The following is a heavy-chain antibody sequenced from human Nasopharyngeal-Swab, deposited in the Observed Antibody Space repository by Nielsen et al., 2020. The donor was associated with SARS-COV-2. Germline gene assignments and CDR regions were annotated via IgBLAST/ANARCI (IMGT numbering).Heavy chain of an antibody. V-gene: IGHV3-23*01. D-gene: IGHD2-15*01. CDR2: IGGSGGST. CDR3: AKDRVVAATRAFDI. J-gene: IGHJ3*02. Sequence: GESLKISCAASGFTFSSYAMSWVRQAPGKGLEWVSAIGGSGGSTYYADSVKGRFTISRDNSKNTLYLQMNSLRAEDTAVYYCAKDRVVAATRAFDIWGQGTMVTVSS. CDR1: GFTFSSYA.